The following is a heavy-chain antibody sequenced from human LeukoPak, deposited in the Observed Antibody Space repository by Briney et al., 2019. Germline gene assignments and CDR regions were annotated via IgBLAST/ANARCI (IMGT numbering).Heavy chain of an antibody. CDR2: IGIGGNT. D-gene: IGHD1-1*01. CDR1: GVTISSQA. Sequence: GGSLRLSCVASGVTISSQAMSWVRQAPGKGLEWVSTIGIGGNTYYADTVEGRFTISRDNSKNTLSLQMNSLRAEDTAVYYCAKRGTAGSWNPEDYWGQGTLVTVSS. V-gene: IGHV3-23*01. J-gene: IGHJ4*02. CDR3: AKRGTAGSWNPEDY.